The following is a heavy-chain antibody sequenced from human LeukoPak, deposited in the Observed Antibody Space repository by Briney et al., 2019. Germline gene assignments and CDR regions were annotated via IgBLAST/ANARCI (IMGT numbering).Heavy chain of an antibody. D-gene: IGHD3-10*01. CDR1: GGSISSSSYY. Sequence: SETLSLTCTVSGGSISSSSYYWGWIRQPPGKGLEWIGSIYYSGSTYYNPSLKSRVTISVDTSKNQFSLKLSSVTAADTAVYYCARGFSGSGSYHYYYYGMDVWGQGTTVTVSS. CDR3: ARGFSGSGSYHYYYYGMDV. V-gene: IGHV4-39*01. CDR2: IYYSGST. J-gene: IGHJ6*02.